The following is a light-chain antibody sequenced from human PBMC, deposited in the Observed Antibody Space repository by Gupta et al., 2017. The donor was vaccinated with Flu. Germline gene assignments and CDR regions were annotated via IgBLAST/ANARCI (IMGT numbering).Light chain of an antibody. V-gene: IGKV1-5*03. CDR3: QQDNNCWT. Sequence: SPATLSASPGDRATITCRASQSIRTYMAWYQQKLGTAPKLLLSKASKRETGVPARFSGSGSGTEFTLTISSLQPDDCAVYYCQQDNNCWTFGEGTKVEIK. J-gene: IGKJ4*01. CDR1: QSIRTY. CDR2: KAS.